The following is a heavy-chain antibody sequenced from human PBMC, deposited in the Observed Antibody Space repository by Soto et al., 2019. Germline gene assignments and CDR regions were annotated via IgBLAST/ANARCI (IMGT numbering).Heavy chain of an antibody. CDR3: APGPRTLSD. V-gene: IGHV3-11*05. J-gene: IGHJ4*02. CDR2: ISGSSSDI. Sequence: QVQLVQSGGGLVKPGASLRLSCATSGLTFSDYYMSWIRQAPGKGLESLSYISGSSSDINYADSAKGRFTISRDNAKKSVYLQMNSLRAEDTAVYYCAPGPRTLSDWGQGTPVIVSP. CDR1: GLTFSDYY. D-gene: IGHD1-1*01.